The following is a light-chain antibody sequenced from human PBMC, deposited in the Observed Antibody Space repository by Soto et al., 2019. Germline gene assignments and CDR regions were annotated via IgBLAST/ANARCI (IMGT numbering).Light chain of an antibody. J-gene: IGKJ1*01. Sequence: PGEGATLSCTASQSITGRYLAWYQQRPGQAPRLLIYEASSRATGIPDRFSGSGSGTDFTLTISRLEPEDFAVYYCQQYATSPQTFGQGTKVEIK. CDR1: QSITGRY. CDR3: QQYATSPQT. V-gene: IGKV3-20*01. CDR2: EAS.